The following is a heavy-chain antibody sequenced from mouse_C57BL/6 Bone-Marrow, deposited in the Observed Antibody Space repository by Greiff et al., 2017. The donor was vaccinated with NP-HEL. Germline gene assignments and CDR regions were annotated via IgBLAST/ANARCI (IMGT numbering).Heavy chain of an antibody. D-gene: IGHD2-4*01. CDR2: IYPGSGNT. Sequence: VQLKESGAELVRPGASVKLSCKASGYTFTDYYINWVKQRPGQGLEWIARIYPGSGNTYYNEKFKGKATLTAEKSSSTAYMQLSSLTSEDSAVYFCARCAYDYVLFAYWGQGTLVTVSA. J-gene: IGHJ3*01. CDR1: GYTFTDYY. CDR3: ARCAYDYVLFAY. V-gene: IGHV1-76*01.